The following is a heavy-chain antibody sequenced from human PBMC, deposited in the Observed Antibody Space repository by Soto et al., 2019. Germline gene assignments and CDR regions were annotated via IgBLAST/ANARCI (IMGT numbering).Heavy chain of an antibody. CDR3: VRYDRINMKPYSPEGFHI. CDR2: VYYGGAIFYSGNI. D-gene: IGHD3-3*02. CDR1: GDSISSSNSH. J-gene: IGHJ3*02. V-gene: IGHV4-39*01. Sequence: PSETLSLTCTVSGDSISSSNSHWGWTRQPPGKGLEYIGSVYYGGAIFYSGNIYYNPFLKSRVTISVDTSKNQFSLRLSSVTAADTGVYYCVRYDRINMKPYSPEGFHIWGQGTMVAVSS.